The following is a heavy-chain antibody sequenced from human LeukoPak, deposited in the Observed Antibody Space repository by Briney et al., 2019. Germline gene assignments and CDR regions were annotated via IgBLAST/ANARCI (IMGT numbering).Heavy chain of an antibody. CDR1: GFTFSSYA. Sequence: PGGSLRLSCAASGFTFSSYAMHWVRQAPGKGLEWVAVISYDGSNKYYADSVKGRFTISRDNSKNTLYLQMNSLRAEDTAVYYCARDITIFGQGKAFDIWGQGTMVTVSS. CDR2: ISYDGSNK. CDR3: ARDITIFGQGKAFDI. D-gene: IGHD3-3*01. J-gene: IGHJ3*02. V-gene: IGHV3-30-3*01.